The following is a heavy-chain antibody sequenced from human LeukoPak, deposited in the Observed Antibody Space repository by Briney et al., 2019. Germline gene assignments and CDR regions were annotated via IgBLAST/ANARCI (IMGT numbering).Heavy chain of an antibody. CDR1: GGSISSSSYY. J-gene: IGHJ5*02. V-gene: IGHV4-39*01. CDR3: ARLNIKNWNDVLGWFDP. Sequence: PSETLSLTCTVSGGSISSSSYYWGWIRQPPGKGLEWIGSIYYSGSTYYNPSLKSRVTISVDTSKNQFSLKLSSVTAADTAVYYCARLNIKNWNDVLGWFDPWGQGTLVTVSS. D-gene: IGHD1-1*01. CDR2: IYYSGST.